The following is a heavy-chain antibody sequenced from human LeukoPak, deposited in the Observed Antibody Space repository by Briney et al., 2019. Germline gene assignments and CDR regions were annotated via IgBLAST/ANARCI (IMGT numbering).Heavy chain of an antibody. CDR3: ARDRGKVANDY. V-gene: IGHV1-2*06. J-gene: IGHJ4*02. D-gene: IGHD3-10*01. Sequence: GASVKVSCKASGYTFTGYYIHWMRQAPGQGLEWMGRINPDSGGPNYAHKFQGRVTITRDTSISTAYMDLSRLTSDDTAVYFCARDRGKVANDYWGQGTLVIVSS. CDR1: GYTFTGYY. CDR2: INPDSGGP.